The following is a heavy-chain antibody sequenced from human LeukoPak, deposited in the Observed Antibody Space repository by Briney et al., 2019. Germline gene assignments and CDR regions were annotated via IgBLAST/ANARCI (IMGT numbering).Heavy chain of an antibody. J-gene: IGHJ6*02. V-gene: IGHV4-4*07. Sequence: PSETLFLTCTVSGGCISSYYWSWIRQPAGKGLEWIGRIYTSGSTNYNPSLKSRVTMSVDTSKNQFSLKLSSVTAADTAVYYCARDSIAVAGDYYYGMDVWGQGTTVTVSS. CDR3: ARDSIAVAGDYYYGMDV. CDR1: GGCISSYY. CDR2: IYTSGST. D-gene: IGHD6-19*01.